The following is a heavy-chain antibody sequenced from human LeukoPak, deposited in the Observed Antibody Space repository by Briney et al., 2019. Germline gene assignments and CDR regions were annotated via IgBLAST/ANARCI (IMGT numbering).Heavy chain of an antibody. CDR3: AKSVVDFWGGYPYYYGMDV. Sequence: GGSLRLSCAASGFTFSSYAMSWVRQAPGKGLEWVSAISGSGGSTYYADSVKGRFTISRDNSKNTLYLQMNSLRAEDTAVYYGAKSVVDFWGGYPYYYGMDVWGQGTTVTVSS. D-gene: IGHD3-3*01. CDR1: GFTFSSYA. J-gene: IGHJ6*02. V-gene: IGHV3-23*01. CDR2: ISGSGGST.